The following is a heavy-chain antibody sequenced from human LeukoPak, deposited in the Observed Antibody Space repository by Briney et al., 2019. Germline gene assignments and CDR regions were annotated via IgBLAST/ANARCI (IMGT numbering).Heavy chain of an antibody. CDR2: IDPNSGNP. CDR3: ARLHYDSSGFSLLDY. J-gene: IGHJ4*02. V-gene: IGHV7-4-1*02. Sequence: RASVKVSCKASGYTFSIYTLHWVRQAPGQGLEWMGWIDPNSGNPTYAQGFTGRFVFSSDTSVTTAYLQISSLKAEDTAVHFCARLHYDSSGFSLLDYWGQGTLVTVSS. D-gene: IGHD3-22*01. CDR1: GYTFSIYT.